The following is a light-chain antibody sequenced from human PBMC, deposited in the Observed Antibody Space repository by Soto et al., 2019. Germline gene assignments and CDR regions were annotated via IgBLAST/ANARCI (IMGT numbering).Light chain of an antibody. CDR1: SSDVGGYNY. V-gene: IGLV2-14*01. CDR3: NSYTSTSTGV. Sequence: QSALTQPASVSGAPGQSITISCTGTSSDVGGYNYVSWYQQHPGKAPKLIIYEVSNRPSGVSNRFSGSKSGNTASLTISGLQVEDKADNYCNSYTSTSTGVFGTGTKLTVL. CDR2: EVS. J-gene: IGLJ1*01.